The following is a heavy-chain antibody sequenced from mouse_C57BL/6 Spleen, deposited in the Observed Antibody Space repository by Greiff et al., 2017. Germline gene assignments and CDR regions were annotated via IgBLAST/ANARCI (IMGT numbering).Heavy chain of an antibody. CDR3: ARRRFAY. CDR1: GYTFTSYW. J-gene: IGHJ3*01. Sequence: VQLQQPGAELVKPGASVKLSCKASGYTFTSYWMQWVKQRPGQGLEWIGEIDPSDSYTNYNQKFKGKATLTVGTSSSTAYMQLSSLTSEDSAVYYCARRRFAYWGQGTLVTVSA. V-gene: IGHV1-50*01. CDR2: IDPSDSYT.